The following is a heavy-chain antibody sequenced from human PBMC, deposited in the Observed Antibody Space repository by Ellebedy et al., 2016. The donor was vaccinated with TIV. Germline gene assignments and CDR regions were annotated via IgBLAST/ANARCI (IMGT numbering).Heavy chain of an antibody. CDR3: ARHVDEYSSSKRFDP. CDR2: IYYSGST. Sequence: MPSETLSLPCTLSGCSIRSSSYYWGWIRHPPGKGLAWIGRIYYSGSTCYNPSLKSRVTISVDTSNNQFSLKLSSVTAADTDVYYCARHVDEYSSSKRFDPWGQGTLVTVSS. D-gene: IGHD6-6*01. V-gene: IGHV4-39*01. CDR1: GCSIRSSSYY. J-gene: IGHJ5*02.